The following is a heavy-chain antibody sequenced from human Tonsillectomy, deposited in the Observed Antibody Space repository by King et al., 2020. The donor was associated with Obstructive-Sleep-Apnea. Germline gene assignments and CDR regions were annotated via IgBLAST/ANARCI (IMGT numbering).Heavy chain of an antibody. CDR2: ISWNSGSI. CDR1: GFIFDDYA. D-gene: IGHD4-11*01. J-gene: IGHJ6*02. V-gene: IGHV3-9*01. CDR3: TKEMSAPGTTVLSGDHFGMDA. Sequence: VQLVESGGGLVQPGRSLRLSCAAAGFIFDDYAMHWVRQAPGKGLEWVSTISWNSGSIGYADAVKGRFTISRDNSKNSLYLQMNSLRAEDTALYYCTKEMSAPGTTVLSGDHFGMDAWGQGTTVTVSS.